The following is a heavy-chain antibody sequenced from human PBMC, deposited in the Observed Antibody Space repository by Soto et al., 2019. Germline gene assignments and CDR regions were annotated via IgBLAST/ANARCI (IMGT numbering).Heavy chain of an antibody. CDR1: GFTFSDHH. CDR3: ARLMGTRFDL. J-gene: IGHJ4*02. V-gene: IGHV3-72*01. CDR2: ARNKANSYTT. D-gene: IGHD2-8*01. Sequence: VGSLRLSCAASGFTFSDHHMDWVRRAPGRWLEWVGRARNKANSYTTAYAASVKGRFTISRDDSKNSLSLQMNSMKTEDTAVYFCARLMGTRFDLWGQRTLVTVAS.